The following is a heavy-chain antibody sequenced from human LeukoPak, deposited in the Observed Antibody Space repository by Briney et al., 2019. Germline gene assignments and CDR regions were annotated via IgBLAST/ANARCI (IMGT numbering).Heavy chain of an antibody. CDR2: VYTTGST. J-gene: IGHJ4*02. CDR1: GDSISSGSYY. V-gene: IGHV4-61*02. CDR3: ARKFDF. Sequence: SETLSLTCTVSGDSISSGSYYWSWIRPPAGKGLEWIGLVYTTGSTNYNPSLKSRVTISVDTSKNQFSLNLTSVTAADTALYYCARKFDFWGQGTLVTVSS.